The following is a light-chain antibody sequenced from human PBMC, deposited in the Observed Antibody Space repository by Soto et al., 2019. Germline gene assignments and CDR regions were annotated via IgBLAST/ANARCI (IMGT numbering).Light chain of an antibody. V-gene: IGLV2-11*01. CDR1: SSDVGGYKY. Sequence: QSVLTQPRSVSGSPGQSVTISCTGTSSDVGGYKYVSLYQQHPGKAPKVMIYDVSMRPSGVPDRFSGSKSGNTASLTISGLQAEDEADYYCCSYAGSYFYVFGTGTKVTVL. CDR2: DVS. CDR3: CSYAGSYFYV. J-gene: IGLJ1*01.